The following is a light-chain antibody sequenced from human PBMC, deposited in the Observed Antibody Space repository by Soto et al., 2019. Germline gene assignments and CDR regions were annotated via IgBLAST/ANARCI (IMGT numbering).Light chain of an antibody. Sequence: IVLTQYTGTLSLSPGERATLSCRASQSVSSTYIAWYQPNTGQAPRLLIYGASSRATGIPDRFSGSGSGTDFTLTISRLEPEDLSVYFWQQYGRSPPFTFGQGTKVEMK. CDR3: QQYGRSPPFT. V-gene: IGKV3-20*01. CDR2: GAS. J-gene: IGKJ2*01. CDR1: QSVSSTY.